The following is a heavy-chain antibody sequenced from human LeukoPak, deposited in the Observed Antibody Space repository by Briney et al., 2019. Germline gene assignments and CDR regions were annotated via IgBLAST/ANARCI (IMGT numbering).Heavy chain of an antibody. D-gene: IGHD1-7*01. Sequence: SQTLSLTCDISGDTVSSNSAAWSWIRQSPSRGLEWLGRTYYRSRWFNDYAMSVKGRMTINPDTSKNQFSLQLNSVTPEDTAVYYCARDLHELELYYFDSWGQGTLVIVSS. CDR2: TYYRSRWFN. CDR3: ARDLHELELYYFDS. V-gene: IGHV6-1*01. J-gene: IGHJ4*02. CDR1: GDTVSSNSAA.